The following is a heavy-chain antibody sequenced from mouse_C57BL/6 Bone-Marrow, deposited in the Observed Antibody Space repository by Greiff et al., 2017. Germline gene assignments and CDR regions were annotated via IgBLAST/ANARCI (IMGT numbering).Heavy chain of an antibody. CDR1: GYTFTDYN. J-gene: IGHJ2*01. CDR3: ARGPYYYAHYYCDY. CDR2: INPNNGGT. V-gene: IGHV1-22*01. Sequence: EVQLQQSGPELVKPGASVKMSCKASGYTFTDYNMHWVKQSHGKSLEWIGYINPNNGGTSYNQKFKGKATLTVNKSSSTAYMELRSLTSADTAGYYCARGPYYYAHYYCDYRGRGTTLTVSS. D-gene: IGHD1-1*01.